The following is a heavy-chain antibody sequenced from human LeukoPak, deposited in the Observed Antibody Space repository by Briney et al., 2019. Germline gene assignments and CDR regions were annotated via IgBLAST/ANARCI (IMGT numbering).Heavy chain of an antibody. CDR3: ATLSSGSYYGPFDY. V-gene: IGHV3-53*01. D-gene: IGHD3-22*01. CDR1: GFTFSSYE. J-gene: IGHJ4*02. Sequence: GGSLRLSCAASGFTFSSYEMSWVRLAPGKGLEWVSLYSAGSTYCADSVKGRFTISRDNSKNTLYLQMNSLRAEDTAVYYCATLSSGSYYGPFDYWGQGTLVTVSS. CDR2: YSAGST.